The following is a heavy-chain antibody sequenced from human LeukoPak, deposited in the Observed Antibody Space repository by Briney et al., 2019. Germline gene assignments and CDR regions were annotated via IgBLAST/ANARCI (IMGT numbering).Heavy chain of an antibody. CDR1: GFTFSSYG. V-gene: IGHV3-33*01. J-gene: IGHJ6*02. Sequence: GGSLRLSCAASGFTFSSYGMHWVRQAPGKGLEWVAVIWYDGSNKYYADSVKGRFTISRDNSKNTLYLQMNSLRAEDTAVYYCAREEVVKNYYYYGMDVWGQGTTVTVSS. D-gene: IGHD4-23*01. CDR3: AREEVVKNYYYYGMDV. CDR2: IWYDGSNK.